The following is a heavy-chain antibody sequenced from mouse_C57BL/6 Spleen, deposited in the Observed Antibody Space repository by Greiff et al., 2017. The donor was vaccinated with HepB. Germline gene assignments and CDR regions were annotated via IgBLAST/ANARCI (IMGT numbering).Heavy chain of an antibody. CDR2: ISSKSSNYAT. V-gene: IGHV10-3*01. Sequence: DVHLVESGGGLVQPKGSLKLSCAASGFTFNTYAMHWVRQAPGKGLEWVARISSKSSNYATYYAVSVKDRFTISRDDSQSMLYLQMNNLKTEDTAMYYCVGGERTAQATYYFDYWGQGTTLTVSS. D-gene: IGHD3-2*02. CDR1: GFTFNTYA. J-gene: IGHJ2*01. CDR3: VGGERTAQATYYFDY.